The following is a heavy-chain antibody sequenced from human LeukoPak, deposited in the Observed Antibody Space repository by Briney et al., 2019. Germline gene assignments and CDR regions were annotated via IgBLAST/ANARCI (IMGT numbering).Heavy chain of an antibody. V-gene: IGHV3-30*18. CDR3: AKDGRWLQGKFDY. J-gene: IGHJ4*02. CDR1: GFTFSSYG. Sequence: GGSLRLSCAASGFTFSSYGMHWVRQAPGKGLEWVAVISYDGSNKYYADSVKGRFTISRDNSKNTLYLQMNSLRAEDTAVYYCAKDGRWLQGKFDYWGQGTLVTVSS. D-gene: IGHD5-24*01. CDR2: ISYDGSNK.